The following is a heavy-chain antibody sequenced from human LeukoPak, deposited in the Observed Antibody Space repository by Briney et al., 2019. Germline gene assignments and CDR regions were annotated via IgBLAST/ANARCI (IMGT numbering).Heavy chain of an antibody. CDR3: AREAVTTSYYYYYMDV. J-gene: IGHJ6*03. D-gene: IGHD4-17*01. V-gene: IGHV4-61*01. CDR2: IYYSGST. Sequence: SQTLSLTCTVSGGSISSGSYYWSWIRQPPGKGLEWIGYIYYSGSTNCNPSLKSRVTISVDTSKNQFSLKLSSVTAADTAVYYCAREAVTTSYYYYYMDVWGKGTTVTVSS. CDR1: GGSISSGSYY.